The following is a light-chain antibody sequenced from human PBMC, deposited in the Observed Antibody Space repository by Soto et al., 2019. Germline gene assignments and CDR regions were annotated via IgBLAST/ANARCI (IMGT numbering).Light chain of an antibody. CDR2: GAS. J-gene: IGKJ1*01. CDR3: QHYGTSPTWT. Sequence: EIVVTQSPGTLSLSPGERATLSCRASQSVSSSYLAWYQQKPGQAPRLLIYGASSRATGIPDRFSGSGSGTDFTLTISRLEPEDFAVYYCQHYGTSPTWTFGQGTKVDIK. V-gene: IGKV3-20*01. CDR1: QSVSSSY.